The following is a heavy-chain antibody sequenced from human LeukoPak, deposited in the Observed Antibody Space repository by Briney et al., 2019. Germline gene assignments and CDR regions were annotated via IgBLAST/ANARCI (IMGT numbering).Heavy chain of an antibody. V-gene: IGHV3-30*02. Sequence: GGSLRLSCAASGFTFSSYGIHWVRQAPGKGLEWVAFIRYDGSNKYYADSVKGRFTISRDNSKNTLYLQMNSLRAEDTAVYYCATPWGHRAAVTEIDAFDIWGQGTMVTVSS. J-gene: IGHJ3*02. CDR3: ATPWGHRAAVTEIDAFDI. CDR1: GFTFSSYG. D-gene: IGHD6-13*01. CDR2: IRYDGSNK.